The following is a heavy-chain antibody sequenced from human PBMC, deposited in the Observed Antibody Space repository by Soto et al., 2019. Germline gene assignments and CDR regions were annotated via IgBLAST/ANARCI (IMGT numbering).Heavy chain of an antibody. CDR1: GFTFSSYA. CDR2: ISGSGGST. D-gene: IGHD3-3*02. CDR3: AKDRKVTRDGYSISHFDY. Sequence: GGSLRLSCAASGFTFSSYAMSWVRQAPGKGLEWVSAISGSGGSTYYADSVKGRFTISRDNSKNTLYLQMNSLRAEDTAVYYCAKDRKVTRDGYSISHFDYWGQGTLVTVSS. J-gene: IGHJ4*02. V-gene: IGHV3-23*01.